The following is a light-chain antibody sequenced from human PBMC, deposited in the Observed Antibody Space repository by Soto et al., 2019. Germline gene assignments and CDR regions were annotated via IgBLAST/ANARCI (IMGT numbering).Light chain of an antibody. CDR3: QQCGNLPPT. V-gene: IGKV1-33*01. CDR2: GAY. J-gene: IGKJ4*01. Sequence: DIQMTQSPSSLSASVGDRVTITCQASQDISNHLNWYQQTSGKAPKLLIYGAYNLETGVPSRFTGGQSGTHFPFTITSLQPEDVATYFCQQCGNLPPTFGGGTKVEI. CDR1: QDISNH.